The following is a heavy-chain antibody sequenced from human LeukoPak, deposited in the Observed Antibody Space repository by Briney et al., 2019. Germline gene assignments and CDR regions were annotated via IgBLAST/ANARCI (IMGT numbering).Heavy chain of an antibody. CDR2: INPNSGGT. CDR3: ARVGSGYDLYYFDY. V-gene: IGHV1-2*02. J-gene: IGHJ4*02. D-gene: IGHD5-12*01. CDR1: GYTFTGYY. Sequence: ASVKVSCKASGYTFTGYYMHWVRQAPGQGLEWMGWINPNSGGTNYAQKFQGRVTMTRDTSISTAYMELSRLRSDDTAVYYCARVGSGYDLYYFDYWGQGTLVTVSS.